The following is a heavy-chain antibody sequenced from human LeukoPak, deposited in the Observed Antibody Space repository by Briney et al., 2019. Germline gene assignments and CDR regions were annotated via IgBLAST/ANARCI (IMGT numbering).Heavy chain of an antibody. Sequence: GGSLRLSCAASGFTFSSYAMSWVRQAPGKGLGWVSVISASGGSTYYADSVKGRFTISRDNSKNTLYLQMDSLRAEDTAVYYCAKATGTTSSRNLDYWGQGTLVTVSS. J-gene: IGHJ4*02. CDR1: GFTFSSYA. D-gene: IGHD1-1*01. V-gene: IGHV3-23*01. CDR3: AKATGTTSSRNLDY. CDR2: ISASGGST.